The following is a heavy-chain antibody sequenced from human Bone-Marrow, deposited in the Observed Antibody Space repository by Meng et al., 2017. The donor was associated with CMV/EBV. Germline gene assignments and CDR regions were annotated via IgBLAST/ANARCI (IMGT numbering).Heavy chain of an antibody. Sequence: GESLKISCAASGFTFRSYGMHWVRQAPGKGLEWVAVIWYDGSNKYYADSVKGRFTISRDNSKNTLYLQMNSLRAEDTAVYYCATVDYDFWSGYYLENYYYGMDVWGQGTTVTVSS. V-gene: IGHV3-30*02. CDR1: GFTFRSYG. J-gene: IGHJ6*02. D-gene: IGHD3-3*01. CDR3: ATVDYDFWSGYYLENYYYGMDV. CDR2: IWYDGSNK.